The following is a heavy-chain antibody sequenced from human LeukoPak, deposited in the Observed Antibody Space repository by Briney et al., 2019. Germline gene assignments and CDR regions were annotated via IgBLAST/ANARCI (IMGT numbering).Heavy chain of an antibody. CDR3: ASGGPLLRYFDWLLSFFDY. CDR1: GFTFSSYA. V-gene: IGHV3-23*01. D-gene: IGHD3-9*01. J-gene: IGHJ4*02. Sequence: PGGSLRLSCAASGFTFSSYAISWVRQAPGKGLEWVSAISGSGGSTYYADSVKGRFTISRDNSKNTLYLQMNSLRAEDTAVYYCASGGPLLRYFDWLLSFFDYWGQGTLVTVSS. CDR2: ISGSGGST.